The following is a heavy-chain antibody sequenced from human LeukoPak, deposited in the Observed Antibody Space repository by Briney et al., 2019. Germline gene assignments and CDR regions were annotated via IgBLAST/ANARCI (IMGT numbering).Heavy chain of an antibody. J-gene: IGHJ5*02. CDR1: GGSFSGYY. CDR3: ARARPIFGVVIPFDP. V-gene: IGHV4-34*01. CDR2: INHSGST. Sequence: PSETLSLTCAVYGGSFSGYYWSWIRQPPGKGLEWIGEINHSGSTNYNPSLKSRVTISVDTSKNQFSLKLSSVTAADTAVYYCARARPIFGVVIPFDPWGQGTLVTVSS. D-gene: IGHD3-3*01.